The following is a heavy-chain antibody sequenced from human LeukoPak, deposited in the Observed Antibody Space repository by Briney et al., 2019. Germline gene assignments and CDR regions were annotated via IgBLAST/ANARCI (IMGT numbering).Heavy chain of an antibody. CDR1: GFSFSSYG. CDR3: AKPHFDD. J-gene: IGHJ4*02. V-gene: IGHV3-30*02. CDR2: IRYDGSNK. Sequence: GGSLRLSCAASGFSFSSYGMHWVHQAPGKGLEWVAFIRYDGSNKYYADSVKGRFTISRDNSKNTLYLQMNSLRAGDTTVYYCAKPHFDDWGQGTLVTVSS.